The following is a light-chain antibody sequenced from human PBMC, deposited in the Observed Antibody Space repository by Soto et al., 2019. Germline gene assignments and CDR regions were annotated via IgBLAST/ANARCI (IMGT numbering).Light chain of an antibody. J-gene: IGKJ2*01. CDR1: QSVASH. CDR3: QHYNNWPHT. Sequence: ERVMTQSPATLSVSPGERATLSCRASQSVASHIAWYQHKSGQAPRLLIYGASTRATGIPARFSGSGSGTEFTLTISSLQSEDFAVYYCQHYNNWPHTFGQGTRLEIK. V-gene: IGKV3-15*01. CDR2: GAS.